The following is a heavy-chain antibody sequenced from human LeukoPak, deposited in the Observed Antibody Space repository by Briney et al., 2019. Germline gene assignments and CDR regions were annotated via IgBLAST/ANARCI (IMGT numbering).Heavy chain of an antibody. V-gene: IGHV3-20*04. D-gene: IGHD2-2*02. CDR3: ARCSRSSTDCYSAFDI. J-gene: IGHJ3*02. CDR2: ITNWNGGST. Sequence: PGGSLRLSCEASGFTFDDYGMSWVRQSTGKGLEWVSAITNWNGGSTGYADSVRGRFTISRDNAKNSLYLQMNSLRAEDTALYYCARCSRSSTDCYSAFDIWGQGTMVTVS. CDR1: GFTFDDYG.